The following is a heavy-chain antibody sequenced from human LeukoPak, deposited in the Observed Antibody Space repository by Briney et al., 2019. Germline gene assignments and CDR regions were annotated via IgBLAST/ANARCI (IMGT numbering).Heavy chain of an antibody. CDR2: IYYSGST. CDR3: ARVVRIAARPGYFDY. J-gene: IGHJ4*02. Sequence: SETLSLTCTVSGGSISSYYWSWIRQPPGKGLEWIGFIYYSGSTNYNPSLKSRVTISVDTSKNQFSLKLSSVTAADTAVYYCARVVRIAARPGYFDYWGQGTLVTVSS. V-gene: IGHV4-59*08. CDR1: GGSISSYY. D-gene: IGHD6-6*01.